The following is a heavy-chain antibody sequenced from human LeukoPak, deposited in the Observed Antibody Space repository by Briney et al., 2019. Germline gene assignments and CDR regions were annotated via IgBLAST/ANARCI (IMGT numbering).Heavy chain of an antibody. CDR1: GFTFRSYA. CDR3: ARERDPYGDYIIDAFDI. J-gene: IGHJ3*02. V-gene: IGHV3-23*01. Sequence: GGSLRLSCAASGFTFRSYAMSWVRQAPGKGLEWVSAISKDADATYYAASVRGRFTISRDNSQDTLSLQMNSLRVEDTAVYYCARERDPYGDYIIDAFDIWGRGTMVTVSS. D-gene: IGHD4-17*01. CDR2: ISKDADAT.